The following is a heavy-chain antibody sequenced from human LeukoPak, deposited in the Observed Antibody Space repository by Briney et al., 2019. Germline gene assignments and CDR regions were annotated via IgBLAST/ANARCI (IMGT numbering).Heavy chain of an antibody. Sequence: GGSLRLSCAASGFTFSSYGMHWVRQAPGKGLEWVAVIWYDGSNKYYADSVKGRFTISRDNSKNTLYLQMNSLRAEDTAVYYCAGGRVAPDLHCSSTSCYDDWFDPWGQGTQVTVSS. D-gene: IGHD2-2*01. CDR3: AGGRVAPDLHCSSTSCYDDWFDP. CDR1: GFTFSSYG. CDR2: IWYDGSNK. V-gene: IGHV3-33*01. J-gene: IGHJ5*02.